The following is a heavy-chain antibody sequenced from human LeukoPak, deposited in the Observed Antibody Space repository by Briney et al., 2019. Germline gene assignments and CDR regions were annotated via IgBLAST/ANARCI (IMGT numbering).Heavy chain of an antibody. CDR3: ARAGYSSSWYENYYYYYMDV. CDR1: GYTFTSYG. J-gene: IGHJ6*03. CDR2: ISAYNGNT. V-gene: IGHV1-18*01. D-gene: IGHD6-13*01. Sequence: GASVKVSCKASGYTFTSYGISWVRQAPGQGLEWMGWISAYNGNTNYAQKLQGRVTMTTDTSTSTAYMELRSLRSDDTAVYYCARAGYSSSWYENYYYYYMDVWGKGTTVTVSS.